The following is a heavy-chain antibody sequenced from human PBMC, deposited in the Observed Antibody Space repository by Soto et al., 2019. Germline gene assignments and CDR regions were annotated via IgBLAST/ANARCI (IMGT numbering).Heavy chain of an antibody. CDR3: ARGISSGWADY. Sequence: RGSLRLSCAASGFTFSSYSMNWVRQAPGKGLEWVSSISSSSSYIYYADSVKGRFTISRDNAKNSLYLQMNSLRAEDTAVYYRARGISSGWADYCGQGTLVTVSS. J-gene: IGHJ4*02. D-gene: IGHD6-19*01. CDR1: GFTFSSYS. V-gene: IGHV3-21*01. CDR2: ISSSSSYI.